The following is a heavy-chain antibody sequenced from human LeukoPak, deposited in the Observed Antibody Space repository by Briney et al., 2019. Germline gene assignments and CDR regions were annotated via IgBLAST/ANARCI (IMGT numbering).Heavy chain of an antibody. CDR2: ISSSSSYI. CDR1: GFTFSSYS. V-gene: IGHV3-21*01. J-gene: IGHJ4*02. CDR3: ATPSGMGD. Sequence: GGSLRLPCAASGFTFSSYSMNWVRQAPGKGLEWVSSISSSSSYIYYADSVKGRFTISRDNAKNSLYLQMSSLRAEDTAVYYCATPSGMGDWGQGTLVTVSS. D-gene: IGHD5-24*01.